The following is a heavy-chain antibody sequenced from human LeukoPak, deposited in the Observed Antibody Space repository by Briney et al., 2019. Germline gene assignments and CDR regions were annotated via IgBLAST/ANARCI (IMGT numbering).Heavy chain of an antibody. CDR2: ISYDGSSK. CDR3: ARDPGGGASYWYFDL. J-gene: IGHJ2*01. CDR1: GFTFSSFA. Sequence: GGSLRLSCAASGFTFSSFAMHWDRQAPGKGLEWVEVISYDGSSKYCADSVKGRFTMSRDNSKNTLYLQMNSLRVEDTAFYYCARDPGGGASYWYFDLWGRGTLVTVSS. D-gene: IGHD3-10*01. V-gene: IGHV3-30-3*01.